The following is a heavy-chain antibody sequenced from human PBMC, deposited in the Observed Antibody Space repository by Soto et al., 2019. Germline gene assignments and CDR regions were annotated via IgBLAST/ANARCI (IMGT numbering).Heavy chain of an antibody. V-gene: IGHV5-51*01. CDR1: GYSFSTYW. Sequence: PGESLKISCTGSGYSFSTYWIAWVRQMPGKGLEWMGIIYPGDSDTRYSPSFQGQVTISADTSTKTAYLQWSSLKASDTAIYYCARQIYDSDSGPNFQYYLDSGGQGTLVTVSS. CDR2: IYPGDSDT. D-gene: IGHD3-22*01. CDR3: ARQIYDSDSGPNFQYYLDS. J-gene: IGHJ4*02.